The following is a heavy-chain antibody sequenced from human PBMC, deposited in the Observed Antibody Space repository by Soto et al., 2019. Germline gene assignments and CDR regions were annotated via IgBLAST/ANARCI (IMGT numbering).Heavy chain of an antibody. CDR3: ARGGGSYSRGFDY. V-gene: IGHV4-34*01. CDR2: INHSGDT. J-gene: IGHJ4*02. CDR1: GGSFSGYY. Sequence: QVQLQQWGAGLLKPSETLSLTCAVYGGSFSGYYWSWVRQSPGKGLGWNGEINHSGDTNYNPSLKSRVTISVDTAKNKFSLKLSSVTAADTAVYYCARGGGSYSRGFDYWGQGTLVTVSS. D-gene: IGHD1-26*01.